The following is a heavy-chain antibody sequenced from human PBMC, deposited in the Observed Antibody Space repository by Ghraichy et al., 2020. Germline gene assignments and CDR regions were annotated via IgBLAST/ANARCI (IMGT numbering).Heavy chain of an antibody. D-gene: IGHD1-26*01. CDR1: GFTFSSYT. J-gene: IGHJ4*02. V-gene: IGHV3-21*01. CDR3: ARDRFQWELPQYYFDY. Sequence: GGSLRLSCAASGFTFSSYTMNWVRQAPGKGPEWVSCISSSSSYIYYADSVKGRFTISRDNAKNSLYLQMNSLRAEDTAVYYCARDRFQWELPQYYFDYWGQGTMVTVSS. CDR2: ISSSSSYI.